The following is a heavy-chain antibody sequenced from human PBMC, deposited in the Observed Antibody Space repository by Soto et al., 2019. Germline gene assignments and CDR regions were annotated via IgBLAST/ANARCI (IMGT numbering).Heavy chain of an antibody. Sequence: GESLKISCKGSGYSFTSYWIGWVRQMPGKGLEWMGIIYPGDSDTRYSPSFQGQVTISADKSISTAYLQWSSLKASDTAMYYRARSGPPAVVVPAAIAHYYYYGMDVWGQGTTVTVSS. CDR2: IYPGDSDT. CDR1: GYSFTSYW. D-gene: IGHD2-2*01. J-gene: IGHJ6*02. CDR3: ARSGPPAVVVPAAIAHYYYYGMDV. V-gene: IGHV5-51*01.